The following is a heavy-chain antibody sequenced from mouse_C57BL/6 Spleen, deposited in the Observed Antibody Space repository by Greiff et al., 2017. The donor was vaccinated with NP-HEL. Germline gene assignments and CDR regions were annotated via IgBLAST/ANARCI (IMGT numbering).Heavy chain of an antibody. CDR1: GYTFTSYW. CDR3: ASLYYGSSSSYAMDY. CDR2: IDPSDSYT. D-gene: IGHD1-1*01. V-gene: IGHV1-50*01. Sequence: QVQLQQPGAELVKPGASVKLSCKASGYTFTSYWMQWVKQRPGQGLEWIGEIDPSDSYTNYNQKFKGKATLTVDTSSSTAYMQLSSLTSEDSAVYYCASLYYGSSSSYAMDYWGQGTSVTVSS. J-gene: IGHJ4*01.